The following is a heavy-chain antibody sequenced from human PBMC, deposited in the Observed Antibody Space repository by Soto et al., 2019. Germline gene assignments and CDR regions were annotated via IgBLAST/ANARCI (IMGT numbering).Heavy chain of an antibody. CDR1: GYTFTSYY. V-gene: IGHV1-46*01. Sequence: PGPSVKVSCKASGYTFTSYYMHWVRQAPGQGLEWMGIINPSGGSTSYAQKFQGRVTMTRDTSTSTVYMELSSLRSEDTAVYYCARDFESGSYPRYYFDYWGQGTLVTVSS. D-gene: IGHD1-26*01. J-gene: IGHJ4*02. CDR2: INPSGGST. CDR3: ARDFESGSYPRYYFDY.